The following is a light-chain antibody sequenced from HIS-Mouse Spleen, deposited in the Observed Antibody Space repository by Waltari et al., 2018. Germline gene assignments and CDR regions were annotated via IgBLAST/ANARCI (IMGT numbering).Light chain of an antibody. CDR2: DVS. J-gene: IGLJ1*01. CDR1: SSDVGGYNY. Sequence: QSALTQPASVSGSPGPSITISCTGTSSDVGGYNYVSWYQQNPGKAPKLMIYDVSNWPSGVSNLFSASTSGNTASLTISGLQAEDESDYYCSSYTSSSTLVFGTGTKVTVL. V-gene: IGLV2-14*03. CDR3: SSYTSSSTLV.